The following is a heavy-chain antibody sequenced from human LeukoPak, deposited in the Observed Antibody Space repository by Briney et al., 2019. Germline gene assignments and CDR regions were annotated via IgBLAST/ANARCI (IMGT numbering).Heavy chain of an antibody. D-gene: IGHD3-3*01. V-gene: IGHV3-23*01. Sequence: PGGSLRLSCAASGFTFSSYAMSWVRQAPGKGLEWVSAISGSGSSTYYADSVKGRFTISRDNSKNTLYLQMNSLRAEDTAVYYCAKDPGLRFLGGWETGAFDIWGQGTMVTVSS. CDR1: GFTFSSYA. CDR3: AKDPGLRFLGGWETGAFDI. CDR2: ISGSGSST. J-gene: IGHJ3*02.